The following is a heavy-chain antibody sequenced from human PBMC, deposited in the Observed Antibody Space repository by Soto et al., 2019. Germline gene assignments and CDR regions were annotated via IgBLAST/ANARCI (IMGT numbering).Heavy chain of an antibody. D-gene: IGHD3-16*01. CDR3: ARVVMITFGGVIVPGQFDY. CDR2: INPSGGST. CDR1: GYTFTSYY. J-gene: IGHJ4*02. Sequence: GASVKVSCKASGYTFTSYYMHWVRQAPGQGLEWMGIINPSGGSTSYAQKFQGRVTMTRDTSTSTAYMELRSLRSDDTAVYYCARVVMITFGGVIVPGQFDYWGQGTLVTVSS. V-gene: IGHV1-46*01.